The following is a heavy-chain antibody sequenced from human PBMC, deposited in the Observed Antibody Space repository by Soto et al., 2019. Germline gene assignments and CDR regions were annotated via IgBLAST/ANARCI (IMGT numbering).Heavy chain of an antibody. V-gene: IGHV3-33*01. D-gene: IGHD4-17*01. CDR1: GFTFSSYG. J-gene: IGHJ6*03. Sequence: QVQLVESGGGMVQPGRSLRLSCAASGFTFSSYGMHWVRQAPGKGLEWVAVIWYDGSNKYYADSVKGRFTISRDNSKNTLYLQMNSLRAEDTAVYYCARAPTTVMDYYYYYMDVWGKGTTVTVSS. CDR3: ARAPTTVMDYYYYYMDV. CDR2: IWYDGSNK.